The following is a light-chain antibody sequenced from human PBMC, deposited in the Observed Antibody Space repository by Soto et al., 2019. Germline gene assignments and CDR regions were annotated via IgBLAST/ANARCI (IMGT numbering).Light chain of an antibody. CDR2: AAS. CDR3: QQTNSFLGIT. J-gene: IGKJ5*01. V-gene: IGKV1-12*01. CDR1: QDISSW. Sequence: DLQMTQSPSSVSASVGDRVTITCRASQDISSWLAWYQQKPGKAPNLLINAASNLQGGVPSRFSGSGSGTDFTFTISSLQPEDFATYYCQQTNSFLGITFGQGTRLEIK.